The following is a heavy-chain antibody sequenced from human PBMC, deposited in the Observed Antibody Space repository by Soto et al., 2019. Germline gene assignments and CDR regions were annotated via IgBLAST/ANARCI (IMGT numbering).Heavy chain of an antibody. CDR2: LYYSGTT. Sequence: SETLSLTCTVSGDSISTSSYYWGWIRQSPGKGLEWIGSLYYSGTTYYNPSLKSRVTISVDTSKNQFSLRAYSVTAADTAVYYCARNDWSRFYGMDVWGQGTKVTVYS. J-gene: IGHJ6*02. CDR1: GDSISTSSYY. V-gene: IGHV4-39*01. D-gene: IGHD2-2*01. CDR3: ARNDWSRFYGMDV.